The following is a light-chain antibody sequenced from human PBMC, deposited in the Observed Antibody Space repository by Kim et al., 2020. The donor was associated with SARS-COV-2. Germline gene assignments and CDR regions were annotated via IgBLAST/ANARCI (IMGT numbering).Light chain of an antibody. CDR2: SAS. CDR1: QSVDTN. V-gene: IGKV3-15*01. J-gene: IGKJ1*01. CDR3: QQYNSRPMWT. Sequence: PGERATLSCRASQSVDTNLAWYQQKPGQAPRLLIYSASSRASGIPARFSASGSGTQFTLTISSLGPEDFAVYFCQQYNSRPMWTFGPGTKVDIK.